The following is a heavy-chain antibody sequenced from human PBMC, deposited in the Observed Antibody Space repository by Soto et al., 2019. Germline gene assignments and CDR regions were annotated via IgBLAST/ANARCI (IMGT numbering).Heavy chain of an antibody. V-gene: IGHV3-30*03. J-gene: IGHJ4*02. CDR2: ISYDGSNK. CDR1: GFTFSSYG. Sequence: QVQLVESGGGVVQPGRSLRLSCAASGFTFSSYGMHWVRQAPGKGLEWVAVISYDGSNKYYADSVKGRFTISRDNSKNPLYLQMNSLRAEDTAVYYCAPWFGAFDYWCQGTLVTVSS. D-gene: IGHD3-10*01. CDR3: APWFGAFDY.